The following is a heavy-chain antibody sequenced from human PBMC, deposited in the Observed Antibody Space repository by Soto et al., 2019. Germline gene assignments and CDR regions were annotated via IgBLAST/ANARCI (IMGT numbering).Heavy chain of an antibody. J-gene: IGHJ4*02. CDR2: IIPMFGAP. CDR3: ARAFRQWLEKAGFDY. CDR1: GGTFSIYS. Sequence: QVQLVQSGAEVKKPGSSVKVSCQASGGTFSIYSINWVRQAPGQGLEWMGGIIPMFGAPNYAQKFQGRDTMSTDEATSTAYMERSSLTSAEAAVYFCARAFRQWLEKAGFDYWGQGTRVNVS. V-gene: IGHV1-69*01. D-gene: IGHD6-19*01.